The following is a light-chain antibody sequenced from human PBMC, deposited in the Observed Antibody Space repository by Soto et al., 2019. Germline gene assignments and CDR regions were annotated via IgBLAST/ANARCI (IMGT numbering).Light chain of an antibody. CDR1: QSVSSSF. Sequence: EIVLTQSPGTLSLSPGDRATLSCRASQSVSSSFLAWYQQKPGQAPRLLIYGASSRATGIADRFSGSGSGTDFTLTISRLEPEDFAVYFCHQYGSSPSTFGQATKVEI. V-gene: IGKV3-20*01. CDR3: HQYGSSPST. J-gene: IGKJ1*01. CDR2: GAS.